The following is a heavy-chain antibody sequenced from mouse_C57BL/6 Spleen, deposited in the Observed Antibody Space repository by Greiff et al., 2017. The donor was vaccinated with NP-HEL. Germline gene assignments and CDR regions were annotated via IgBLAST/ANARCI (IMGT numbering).Heavy chain of an antibody. CDR1: GYSFTGYY. CDR2: INPSTGGT. Sequence: VQLQQSGPELVKPGASVKISCKASGYSFTGYYMNWVKQSPEKSLEWIGEINPSTGGTTYNQKFKAKATLTVDKSSSTAYMPLKSLTSEDSAVYYCASINYYGSSPYWYFDVWGTGTTVTVSS. D-gene: IGHD1-1*01. V-gene: IGHV1-42*01. J-gene: IGHJ1*03. CDR3: ASINYYGSSPYWYFDV.